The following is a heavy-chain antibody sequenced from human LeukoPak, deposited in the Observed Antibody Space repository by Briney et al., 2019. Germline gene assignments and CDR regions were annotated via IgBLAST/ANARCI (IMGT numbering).Heavy chain of an antibody. J-gene: IGHJ1*01. CDR2: IYYSGST. CDR3: ARAPYGTSEYFQH. CDR1: GGSISSGGYY. D-gene: IGHD3/OR15-3a*01. Sequence: SETLSLTCTVSGGSISSGGYYWSWIRQHPGKGLEWIGYIYYSGSTYYNPSLKSRVTISLDTSKNQFSLKLSSVTAADTAVYYCARAPYGTSEYFQHWGLGTLVTVSS. V-gene: IGHV4-31*03.